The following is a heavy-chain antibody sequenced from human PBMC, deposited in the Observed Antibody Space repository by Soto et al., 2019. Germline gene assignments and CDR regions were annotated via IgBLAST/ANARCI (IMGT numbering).Heavy chain of an antibody. CDR1: GYSFTSYW. CDR2: IYPGDSDT. J-gene: IGHJ3*02. Sequence: PGESLKISCKGSGYSFTSYWIGWVRQMPGKGLEWMGIIYPGDSDTRYSPSFQGQVTISADKSISTAYLQWSSLKASDTAMYYCASHVEYYYDSSGYYYNDAFDIWGQGTMVTVSS. CDR3: ASHVEYYYDSSGYYYNDAFDI. V-gene: IGHV5-51*01. D-gene: IGHD3-22*01.